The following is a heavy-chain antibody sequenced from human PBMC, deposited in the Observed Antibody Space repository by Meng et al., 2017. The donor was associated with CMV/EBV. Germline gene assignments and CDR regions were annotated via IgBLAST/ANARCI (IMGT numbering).Heavy chain of an antibody. D-gene: IGHD2-21*02. CDR3: AREGDNPFDY. CDR1: GGSISSGDYY. CDR2: IYYSGST. J-gene: IGHJ4*02. V-gene: IGHV4-30-4*08. Sequence: QATAQEVAHGLVKPYPTPSLTFTVSGGSISSGDYYWSWIRQPPGKGLEWIGYIYYSGSTYYNPSLKSRVTISVDTSKNQFSLKLSPVTAADTAVYYCAREGDNPFDYWGQGTLVTVSS.